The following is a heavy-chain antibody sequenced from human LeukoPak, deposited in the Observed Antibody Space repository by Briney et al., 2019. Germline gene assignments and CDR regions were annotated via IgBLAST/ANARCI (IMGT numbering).Heavy chain of an antibody. CDR2: ISYDGSNK. Sequence: GGSLRLSCAACGFTFSSYGMHWFRQAPGKGLEWVAVISYDGSNKYYADSVKGRFTISRDNSKNTLYLQMNSLRAEDTAVYYCAKDPDPLAWIQLCGPDYWGQGTLVTVSS. CDR1: GFTFSSYG. J-gene: IGHJ4*02. D-gene: IGHD5-18*01. CDR3: AKDPDPLAWIQLCGPDY. V-gene: IGHV3-30*18.